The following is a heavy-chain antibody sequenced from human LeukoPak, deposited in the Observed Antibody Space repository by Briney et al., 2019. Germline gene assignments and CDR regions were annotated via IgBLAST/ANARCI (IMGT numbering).Heavy chain of an antibody. V-gene: IGHV1-2*02. Sequence: ASVKVSCKASGYTFTGYYMHWVRQAPGQGLEWMGWINPNSGGTNYAQKFQGRVTMTRDTSISTAYMELSRLRSDDTAVYYCARDLYSSGWPQAFDIWGQGTMVTVSS. D-gene: IGHD6-19*01. J-gene: IGHJ3*02. CDR1: GYTFTGYY. CDR3: ARDLYSSGWPQAFDI. CDR2: INPNSGGT.